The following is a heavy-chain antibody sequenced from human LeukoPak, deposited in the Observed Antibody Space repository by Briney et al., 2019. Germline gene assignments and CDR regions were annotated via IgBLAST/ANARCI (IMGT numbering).Heavy chain of an antibody. J-gene: IGHJ4*02. CDR1: GFTFSSYS. Sequence: GGSLRLTCAASGFTFSSYSMNWVRQAPGKGLEWVSSISSSSSYIYYADSVKGRFTISRDNAKNSLYLQMNSLRAEDTAVYYCARVATSGHDYWGQGTLVTVSS. CDR3: ARVATSGHDY. CDR2: ISSSSSYI. V-gene: IGHV3-21*01. D-gene: IGHD2-2*01.